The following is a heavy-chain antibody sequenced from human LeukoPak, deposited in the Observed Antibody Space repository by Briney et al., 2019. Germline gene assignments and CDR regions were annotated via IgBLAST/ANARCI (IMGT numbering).Heavy chain of an antibody. Sequence: GGSLGLSCAASGFTVSSNYMSWVRQAPGKGLEWVSIIYSGGSTFYADSVKGRFTISRDNAKNSLYLQMNSLRAEDTAVYYCARGVPKTSYYYYYMDVWGKGTTVTVSS. D-gene: IGHD4-11*01. CDR1: GFTVSSNY. CDR2: IYSGGST. CDR3: ARGVPKTSYYYYYMDV. V-gene: IGHV3-53*01. J-gene: IGHJ6*03.